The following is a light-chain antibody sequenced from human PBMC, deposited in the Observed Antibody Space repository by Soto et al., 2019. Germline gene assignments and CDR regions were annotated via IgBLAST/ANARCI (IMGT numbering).Light chain of an antibody. Sequence: QSVLTQPASVSGSPGQSITISCTGTSSDVGGYNYVSWYQQHPGKAPKLMIYEVSNRPSGVSNRFSGSKSGNTASLTISGLEAEDEADYYCCSYTSSSPLVFGTGTKVTVL. V-gene: IGLV2-14*01. CDR1: SSDVGGYNY. J-gene: IGLJ1*01. CDR2: EVS. CDR3: CSYTSSSPLV.